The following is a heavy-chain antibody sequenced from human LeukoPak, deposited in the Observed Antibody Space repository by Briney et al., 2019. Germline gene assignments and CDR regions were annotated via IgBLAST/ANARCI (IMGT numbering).Heavy chain of an antibody. CDR2: IHDSGST. CDR1: GGSISIYY. D-gene: IGHD2-15*01. Sequence: SDTLSLIYTVSGGSISIYYGRWIRQPPGRGREGIRYIHDSGSTNYNPSLKSRVTISVDTSKNRFSLKLSSVTAADTAVYYCARDRREQYCSGGSGYSALGFFDYWGQGTLVTVSS. J-gene: IGHJ4*02. CDR3: ARDRREQYCSGGSGYSALGFFDY. V-gene: IGHV4-59*01.